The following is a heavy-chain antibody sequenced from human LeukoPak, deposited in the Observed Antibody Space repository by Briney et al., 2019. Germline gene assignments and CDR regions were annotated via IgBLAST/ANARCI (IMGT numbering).Heavy chain of an antibody. J-gene: IGHJ4*02. D-gene: IGHD3-9*01. CDR1: GDYITTTNYY. CDR3: ARRSRLYKHETTGYHDS. Sequence: SETLSLTCNVSGDYITTTNYYWAWIRQPPGKGLEWLASVFYSGTTYYNPSLRSRVVISMDTSRKHISLRLSSVTATDTAIYYCARRSRLYKHETTGYHDSWGQGTLVTVSS. V-gene: IGHV4-39*02. CDR2: VFYSGTT.